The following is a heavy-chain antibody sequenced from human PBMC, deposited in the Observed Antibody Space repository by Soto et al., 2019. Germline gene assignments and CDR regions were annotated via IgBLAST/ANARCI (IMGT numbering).Heavy chain of an antibody. CDR2: ITSSGTTV. D-gene: IGHD6-13*01. CDR3: ARGSSNWAYYFVF. V-gene: IGHV3-48*02. J-gene: IGHJ4*02. CDR1: GFTFSSYS. Sequence: EVHLVESGGGLVQPGGSLRLSCAASGFTFSSYSLNWVRQAPGKGLEWVSYITSSGTTVYYAYSVRGRFTISRDNAKNSLYLQMNSLRDDDTAVYYCARGSSNWAYYFVFWGQGTVVTVSS.